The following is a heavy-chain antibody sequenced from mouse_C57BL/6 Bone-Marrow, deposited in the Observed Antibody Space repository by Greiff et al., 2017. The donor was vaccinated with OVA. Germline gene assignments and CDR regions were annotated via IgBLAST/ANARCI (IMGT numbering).Heavy chain of an antibody. CDR2: IYPGNSDT. CDR1: GYTFTSYW. D-gene: IGHD2-4*01. V-gene: IGHV1-5*01. CDR3: TRCDYDEGFYAMDY. Sequence: EVKLQQSGPVLARPGASVKMSCKTSGYTFTSYWMHWVKQRPGQGLEWIGAIYPGNSDTSYNQKFKGKAKLTAVTSASTAYMELSSLTNEDSAVYYCTRCDYDEGFYAMDYWGQGTSVTVSS. J-gene: IGHJ4*01.